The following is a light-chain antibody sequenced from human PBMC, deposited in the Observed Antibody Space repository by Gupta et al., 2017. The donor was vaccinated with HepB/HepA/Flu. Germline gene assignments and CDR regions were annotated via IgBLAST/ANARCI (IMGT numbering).Light chain of an antibody. CDR2: AAS. J-gene: IGKJ3*01. V-gene: IGKV1-27*01. CDR1: QDISIY. Sequence: DIQMTQSPSSPSASVGDRVTITCRASQDISIYLAWFQQKPGKGPKLLSYAASTLQSRVPSRFGGSRSSTDFTLFISSLQPEEVAAYYGQKWNRDPPSFTFGRGTKVDIK. CDR3: QKWNRDPPSFT.